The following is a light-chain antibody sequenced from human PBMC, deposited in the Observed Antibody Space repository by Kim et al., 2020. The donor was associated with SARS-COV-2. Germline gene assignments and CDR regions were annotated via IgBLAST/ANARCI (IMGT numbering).Light chain of an antibody. CDR2: GAS. CDR1: RSVSNSY. Sequence: WTPGERATLSCRATRSVSNSYLAWYQQKPGQAPRLLIYGASRRATGIPDKFSGSGSGTDFSLTISRLEPEDFAVYYCQQYGSSQAFGQGTRLEIK. CDR3: QQYGSSQA. V-gene: IGKV3-20*01. J-gene: IGKJ5*01.